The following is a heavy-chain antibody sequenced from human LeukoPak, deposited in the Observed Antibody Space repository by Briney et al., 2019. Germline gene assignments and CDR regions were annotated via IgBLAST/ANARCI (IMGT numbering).Heavy chain of an antibody. D-gene: IGHD1-26*01. J-gene: IGHJ4*02. V-gene: IGHV3-21*01. CDR2: ISSSSSYI. CDR1: GFTFGSYS. CDR3: ARGGVGATNRDFDY. Sequence: GGSLRLSCAASGFTFGSYSMNWVRQAPGKGLEWVSSISSSSSYIYYADSVKGRFTISRDNAKNSLYLQMNSLRAEDTAVYYCARGGVGATNRDFDYWGQGTLVTVSS.